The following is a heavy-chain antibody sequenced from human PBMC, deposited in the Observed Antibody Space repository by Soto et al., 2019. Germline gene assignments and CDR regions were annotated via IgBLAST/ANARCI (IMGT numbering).Heavy chain of an antibody. CDR2: IYHSGST. J-gene: IGHJ6*03. Sequence: SETLSLSCTACGGSISSYDRSWIRQPPGKGLEWIGYIYHSGSTNYNPSLKSRVTISVDKSKNQFSLKLSSVTAADTAVYYCARIGYCSSTSCYGNYSYYMDVWGKGTTVTVSS. CDR3: ARIGYCSSTSCYGNYSYYMDV. D-gene: IGHD2-2*01. V-gene: IGHV4-59*12. CDR1: GGSISSYD.